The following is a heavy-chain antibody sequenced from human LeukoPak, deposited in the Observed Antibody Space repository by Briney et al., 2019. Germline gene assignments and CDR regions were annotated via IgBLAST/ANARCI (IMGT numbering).Heavy chain of an antibody. Sequence: ASVKVSCKASGYTFTGYYMHWVRQAPRQGLEWMGWINPNSGGTNYAQKFQGRVTMTRDTSISTAYMELSRLRSDDTAVYYCARGSVTVRGFDPWGQGTLVTVSS. CDR3: ARGSVTVRGFDP. D-gene: IGHD4-17*01. V-gene: IGHV1-2*02. CDR1: GYTFTGYY. J-gene: IGHJ5*02. CDR2: INPNSGGT.